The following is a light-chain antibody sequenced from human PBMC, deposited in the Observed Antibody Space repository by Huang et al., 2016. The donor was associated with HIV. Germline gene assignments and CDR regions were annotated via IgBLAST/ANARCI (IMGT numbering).Light chain of an antibody. CDR2: GAS. J-gene: IGKJ1*01. V-gene: IGKV3D-15*01. CDR3: HQYNYWPPWT. Sequence: IVMTQSPSTLSVSPGERSTLSCRASQSVSSNLAWYQHKPGQAPRLLIIGASTRATGIPSRCSGSGSGTEFTLTISSLQSEDFAVYYCHQYNYWPPWTFGQGTKVEIK. CDR1: QSVSSN.